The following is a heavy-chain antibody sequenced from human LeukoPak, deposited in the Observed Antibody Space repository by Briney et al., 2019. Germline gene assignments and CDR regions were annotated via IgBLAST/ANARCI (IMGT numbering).Heavy chain of an antibody. CDR1: GYTLTELS. CDR2: MNPGSGDT. CDR3: ARGLGDYNTDWFPVSGY. Sequence: ASVKVSCKVSGYTLTELSMHWVRQAPGKGLEWMGWMNPGSGDTAYAQKFQGRVTMTRDTSMSTAYMELNSLGSEDTAIYYCARGLGDYNTDWFPVSGYWGQGTPVTVSS. V-gene: IGHV1-2*02. D-gene: IGHD3-9*01. J-gene: IGHJ4*02.